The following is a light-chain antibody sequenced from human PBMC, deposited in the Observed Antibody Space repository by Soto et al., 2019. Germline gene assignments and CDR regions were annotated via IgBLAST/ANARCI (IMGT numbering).Light chain of an antibody. CDR1: QSVSSSY. Sequence: VFTQSPCTLSLSPGERATLSCRASQSVSSSYLAWYQQKPGQAPRLLIFGASSRATGIPDRFSGSGSGTDFTLTISSLQPEDVATYYCQKYNSAPQTFGQGTKVDI. J-gene: IGKJ1*01. CDR2: GAS. V-gene: IGKV3-20*01. CDR3: QKYNSAPQT.